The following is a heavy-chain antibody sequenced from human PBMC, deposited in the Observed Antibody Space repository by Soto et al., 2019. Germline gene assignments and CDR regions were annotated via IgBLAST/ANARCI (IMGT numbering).Heavy chain of an antibody. CDR3: ARQDWVIWDQGDYYYGMDV. Sequence: SETLSLTCTVSGGSISSSSYYWGWIRQPPGKGLEWIGSIYYSGSTYYNPSLKSRVTISVDTSKNQFSLKLSSVTAADTAVYYCARQDWVIWDQGDYYYGMDVWGQGTTVTVSS. V-gene: IGHV4-39*01. D-gene: IGHD1-26*01. J-gene: IGHJ6*02. CDR2: IYYSGST. CDR1: GGSISSSSYY.